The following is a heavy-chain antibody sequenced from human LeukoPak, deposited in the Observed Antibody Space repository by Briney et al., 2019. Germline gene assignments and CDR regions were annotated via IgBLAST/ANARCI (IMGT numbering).Heavy chain of an antibody. D-gene: IGHD2-15*01. V-gene: IGHV4-34*01. CDR2: INHSGST. CDR3: ARSGSCSGGSCYRNYYYYMDV. J-gene: IGHJ6*03. Sequence: PSETLSLTCAVYGGSFSGYYWSWIRQPPGKGLEWIGEINHSGSTNYNPSRKSRVTISVDTSKHQFSLKLSSVTAADTAVYYCARSGSCSGGSCYRNYYYYMDVWGKGTTVTVSS. CDR1: GGSFSGYY.